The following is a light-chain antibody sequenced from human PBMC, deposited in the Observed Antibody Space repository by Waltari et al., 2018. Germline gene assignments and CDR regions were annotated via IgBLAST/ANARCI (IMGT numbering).Light chain of an antibody. CDR1: SSNVGGYTL. J-gene: IGLJ2*01. CDR3: CSYAGDSTLI. Sequence: QSALTQPASVSGSPGQSITISCTGTSSNVGGYTLVSWYQQHPGKAPQLIIYDVNTRPSGISHRLSGPKSGNTASLTISGLQADDESDYYCCSYAGDSTLIFGGGTKLTVL. V-gene: IGLV2-23*02. CDR2: DVN.